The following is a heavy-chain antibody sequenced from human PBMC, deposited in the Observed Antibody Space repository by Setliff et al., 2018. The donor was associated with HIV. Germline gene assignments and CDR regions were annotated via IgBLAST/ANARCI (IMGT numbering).Heavy chain of an antibody. D-gene: IGHD1-26*01. CDR3: ARRPRIVGVRKNAFDI. J-gene: IGHJ3*02. CDR2: INHSGST. V-gene: IGHV4-34*01. Sequence: PSETLSLTCAVYGGSFSGYYWSWIRQPPGKGLEWIGEINHSGSTNYNPSLKSRVTISVDTSKNQFSLKLSSVTAADTAVYYCARRPRIVGVRKNAFDIWGQGTMVTVSS. CDR1: GGSFSGYY.